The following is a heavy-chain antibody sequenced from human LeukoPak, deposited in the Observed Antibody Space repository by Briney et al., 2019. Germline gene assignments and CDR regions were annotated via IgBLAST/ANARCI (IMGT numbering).Heavy chain of an antibody. CDR1: GFTFSSYG. D-gene: IGHD6-13*01. CDR3: ARAALLYSSSWPDAFDI. J-gene: IGHJ3*02. V-gene: IGHV3-30*03. Sequence: PGRSLRLSCAASGFTFSSYGMHWVRQAPGKGLEWVAVISYDGSNKYYADSVKGRFTISRDNSKNTLYLQMNSLRAEDTAVYYCARAALLYSSSWPDAFDIWGQGTMVTVSS. CDR2: ISYDGSNK.